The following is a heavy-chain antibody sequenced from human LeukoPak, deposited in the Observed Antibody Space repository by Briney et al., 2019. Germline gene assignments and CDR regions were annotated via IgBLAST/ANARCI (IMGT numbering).Heavy chain of an antibody. Sequence: SETLSLTCTVSGGSISSSSYYWGWIRQPPGKGLEWIGSIYYSGSTFYSPSLMSRVTISVDTSMNQFSLKLTSVTAADTAVYYCARAPHGSGTLSPWGQGTLVTVSS. CDR3: ARAPHGSGTLSP. J-gene: IGHJ5*02. D-gene: IGHD3-10*01. CDR1: GGSISSSSYY. V-gene: IGHV4-39*07. CDR2: IYYSGST.